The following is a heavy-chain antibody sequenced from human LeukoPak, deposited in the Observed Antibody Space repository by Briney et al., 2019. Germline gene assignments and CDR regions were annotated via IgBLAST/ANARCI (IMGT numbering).Heavy chain of an antibody. CDR3: ARGPELLWFGELFSFDY. J-gene: IGHJ4*02. D-gene: IGHD3-10*01. CDR2: INPNSGGT. Sequence: ASVKVSCTASGYTFTGHYMHWVRQAPGQGLEWMGWINPNSGGTNYAQKFQGWVTMTRDTSISTAYMELSRLRSDDTAVYYCARGPELLWFGELFSFDYWGQGTLVTVSS. V-gene: IGHV1-2*04. CDR1: GYTFTGHY.